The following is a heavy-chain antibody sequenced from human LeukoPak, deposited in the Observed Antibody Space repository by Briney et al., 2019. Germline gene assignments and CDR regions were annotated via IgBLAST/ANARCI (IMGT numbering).Heavy chain of an antibody. D-gene: IGHD3-22*01. V-gene: IGHV3-23*01. J-gene: IGHJ4*02. Sequence: GGSLRLSRAASGFMFSNHAMSWVRQAPGKGLEWVSGISTRGGGIYYADSVKGRFTISRDNSKNTLYLQMKSLRAEDTAVYYCAKDGFDYYDSSGYYYFDYWGQGTLVTVSS. CDR3: AKDGFDYYDSSGYYYFDY. CDR1: GFMFSNHA. CDR2: ISTRGGGI.